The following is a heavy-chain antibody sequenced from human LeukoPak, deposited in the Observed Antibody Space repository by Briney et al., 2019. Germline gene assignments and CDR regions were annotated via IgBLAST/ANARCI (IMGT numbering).Heavy chain of an antibody. CDR1: GGSFRGYY. V-gene: IGHV4-34*01. Sequence: SETLSLTCAVYGGSFRGYYWSWIRQPPGKGLEWIGEINHSGSTNYNPSLKSRVTISVDTSKNQFSLTLSSVTAADTAVFYCVRYSSSLGYFDWGQGTLVTVSS. J-gene: IGHJ4*02. D-gene: IGHD6-13*01. CDR3: VRYSSSLGYFD. CDR2: INHSGST.